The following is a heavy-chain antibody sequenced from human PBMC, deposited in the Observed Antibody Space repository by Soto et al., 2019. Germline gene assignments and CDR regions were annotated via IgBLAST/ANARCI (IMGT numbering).Heavy chain of an antibody. CDR3: ARDRHNNWFDP. J-gene: IGHJ5*02. Sequence: KPSETLSLTCTVSGGSFSSGSYYWSWIRQPPGKGLEWIGYIYYSGSTNYNPSLKSRVTISVDTSKNQFSLKLSSVTAADTAVYYCARDRHNNWFDPWGQGTLVTVSS. CDR1: GGSFSSGSYY. V-gene: IGHV4-61*01. CDR2: IYYSGST.